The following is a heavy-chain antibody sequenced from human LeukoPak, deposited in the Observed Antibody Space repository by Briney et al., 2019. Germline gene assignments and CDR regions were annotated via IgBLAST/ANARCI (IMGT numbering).Heavy chain of an antibody. V-gene: IGHV3-15*01. D-gene: IGHD2-21*02. CDR2: IISKIDGWTT. J-gene: IGHJ4*02. CDR1: GFTFSYVW. CDR3: ARVQGYCGGDCYPFDY. Sequence: GGSLRLSRAASGFTFSYVWMSWVRWAPGQGLEWVGSIISKIDGWTTDYAEPVKGRFTISRDDLKNTLYLQMNSLKTEDTAVYYCARVQGYCGGDCYPFDYWGQGTLVTVSS.